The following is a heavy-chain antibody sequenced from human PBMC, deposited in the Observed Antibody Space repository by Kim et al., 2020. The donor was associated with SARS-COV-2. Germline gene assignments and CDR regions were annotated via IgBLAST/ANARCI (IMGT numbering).Heavy chain of an antibody. J-gene: IGHJ4*01. CDR3: ARGWQWVGRGNCFAPY. D-gene: IGHD6-19*01. Sequence: GGSLRLSCAASGFTFSGYYMSWVRQAPGKGLEWVAYINVGGNQIYYVDSVKGRFTISSDNAKKSLYLQMNSLRAEDTAVYYCARGWQWVGRGNCFAPYWG. CDR2: INVGGNQI. V-gene: IGHV3-11*01. CDR1: GFTFSGYY.